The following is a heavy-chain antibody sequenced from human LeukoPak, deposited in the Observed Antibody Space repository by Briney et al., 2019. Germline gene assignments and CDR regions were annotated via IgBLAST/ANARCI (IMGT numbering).Heavy chain of an antibody. D-gene: IGHD1-14*01. CDR3: ARSRGVHSAVYFDY. CDR1: GFTFSRYD. CDR2: IGTAGDT. V-gene: IGHV3-13*01. Sequence: GGSLRLSCAASGFTFSRYDMHWVRLATGKGLEWVSGIGTAGDTYSPGSVKGRFTISRENANNSLYLQMSSLRAGDTAVYYCARSRGVHSAVYFDYWGQGTLVTVSS. J-gene: IGHJ4*02.